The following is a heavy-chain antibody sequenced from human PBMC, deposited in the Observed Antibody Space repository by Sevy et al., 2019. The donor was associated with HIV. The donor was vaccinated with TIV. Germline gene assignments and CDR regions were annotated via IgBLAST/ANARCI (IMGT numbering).Heavy chain of an antibody. V-gene: IGHV3-33*01. CDR1: GFTFSSYG. Sequence: GGSLRLSFAASGFTFSSYGMHWVRQAPGKGLEWVAVIWDDGSNKYYADSVRGRFTISRDNSKNTLYLQMNSLRAEDTAVYYCARDGGIVVVPAAIGLPFDYWGQGTLVTVSS. D-gene: IGHD2-2*02. CDR2: IWDDGSNK. J-gene: IGHJ4*02. CDR3: ARDGGIVVVPAAIGLPFDY.